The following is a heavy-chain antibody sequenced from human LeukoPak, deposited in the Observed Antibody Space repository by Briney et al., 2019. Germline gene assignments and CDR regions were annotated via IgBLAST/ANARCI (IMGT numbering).Heavy chain of an antibody. V-gene: IGHV3-9*01. Sequence: TGGSLRLSCAASGFTFDDYAMHWVRQAPGKGLEGVSGISWNRCSIGYADSVKGRFTISRDNAKNSLYLRMNSLRAEDTALYYCAKGRDKYQLLSKDWFDPWGQGTLVTVSS. D-gene: IGHD2-2*01. CDR1: GFTFDDYA. J-gene: IGHJ5*02. CDR2: ISWNRCSI. CDR3: AKGRDKYQLLSKDWFDP.